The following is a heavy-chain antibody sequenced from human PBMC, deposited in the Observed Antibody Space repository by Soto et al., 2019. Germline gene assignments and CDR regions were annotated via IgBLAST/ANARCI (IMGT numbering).Heavy chain of an antibody. CDR3: ARDMNPSSRHYEVYWFGP. V-gene: IGHV4-38-2*02. Sequence: SETLSLTCTVSGSSISTTYQWGWIRRPPGKGLEWIGSIHHSGTTYYNPSLKSRVTISLDTSKNYFSLKLSSVTAADTAVYYCARDMNPSSRHYEVYWFGPWGQGTLFTV. CDR2: IHHSGTT. D-gene: IGHD3-22*01. CDR1: GSSISTTYQ. J-gene: IGHJ5*02.